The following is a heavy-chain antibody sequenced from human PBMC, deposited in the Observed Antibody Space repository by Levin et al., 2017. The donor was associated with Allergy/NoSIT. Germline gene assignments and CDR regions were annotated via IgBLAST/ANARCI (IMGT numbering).Heavy chain of an antibody. J-gene: IGHJ4*02. V-gene: IGHV3-23*01. Sequence: SGGSLRLSCAASGFTFSSYAMSWVRQAPGKGLEWVSAISGSGGSTYYADSVKGRFTISRDNSKNTLYLQMNSLRAEDTAVYYCAMCNGYDCYLFDYWGQGTLVTVSS. D-gene: IGHD2-21*02. CDR1: GFTFSSYA. CDR2: ISGSGGST. CDR3: AMCNGYDCYLFDY.